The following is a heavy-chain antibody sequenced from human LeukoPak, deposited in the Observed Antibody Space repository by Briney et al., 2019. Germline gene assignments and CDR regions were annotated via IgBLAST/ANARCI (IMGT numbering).Heavy chain of an antibody. CDR1: GGSISSGGYT. CDR3: ARAGINYYYGMDV. J-gene: IGHJ6*02. Sequence: SETLSLTCAVSGGSISSGGYTWSWIRQPPGKGLEWIGYIYHSGSTYYNPSLKSRVTISVDRPKNQFSLELSSVAAADTAVYYCARAGINYYYGMDVWGQGTTVTVSS. V-gene: IGHV4-30-2*01. D-gene: IGHD3-3*02. CDR2: IYHSGST.